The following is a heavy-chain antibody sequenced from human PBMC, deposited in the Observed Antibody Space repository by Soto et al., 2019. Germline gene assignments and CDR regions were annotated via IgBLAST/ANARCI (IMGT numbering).Heavy chain of an antibody. Sequence: QVQLVESGGGVVQPGRSLRLSCAASEFTFSNYGMHWVRQAPGKGLEWVAVILNDGSNRYHADSVKDRFTISRDNSKNTLYLPMNSVRAEDTAVYYCARDDEYSGNGMDVWGQGTTVTVS. CDR2: ILNDGSNR. D-gene: IGHD3-10*01. CDR3: ARDDEYSGNGMDV. V-gene: IGHV3-33*01. CDR1: EFTFSNYG. J-gene: IGHJ6*02.